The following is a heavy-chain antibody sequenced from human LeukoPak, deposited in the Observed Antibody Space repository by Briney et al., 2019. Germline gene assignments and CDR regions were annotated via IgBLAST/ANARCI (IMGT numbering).Heavy chain of an antibody. Sequence: GGSLRLSCAAPGITFSSYGMSWVRQAPGKGLEWVPSISSSSSYIYYADSVKGRFTISRDNAKNSLYLQMNSLRAEDTAVYYCARDSSAPLFDYWGQGTLVTVSS. CDR1: GITFSSYG. CDR3: ARDSSAPLFDY. D-gene: IGHD6-6*01. V-gene: IGHV3-21*01. J-gene: IGHJ4*02. CDR2: ISSSSSYI.